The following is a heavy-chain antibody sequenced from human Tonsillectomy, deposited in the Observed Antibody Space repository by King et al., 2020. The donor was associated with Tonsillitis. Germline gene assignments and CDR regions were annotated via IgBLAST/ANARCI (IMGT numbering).Heavy chain of an antibody. D-gene: IGHD3-22*01. V-gene: IGHV3-21*01. J-gene: IGHJ3*01. CDR2: ISSIMSYI. Sequence: EVQLVESGGGLVKPGGSLRLSCAASGFTFSSYTMNWVRQAPGKGVEWVSSISSIMSYIYYADSVKGRFTISRDNAKNSLYLQMSSLRAEDTAVYYCARGYYYDSSGYFLWGQGTMVTVSS. CDR3: ARGYYYDSSGYFL. CDR1: GFTFSSYT.